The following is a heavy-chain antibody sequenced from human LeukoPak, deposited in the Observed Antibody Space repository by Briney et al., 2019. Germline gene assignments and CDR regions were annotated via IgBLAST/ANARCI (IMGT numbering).Heavy chain of an antibody. D-gene: IGHD3-22*01. CDR1: GFTFGDYA. CDR3: TYTYYYDSSGYSVDY. CDR2: IRSKAYGGTT. V-gene: IGHV3-49*04. J-gene: IGHJ4*02. Sequence: GRSLRLSCTASGFTFGDYAMSWVRQAPGKGQEWVGFIRSKAYGGTTEYAASVKGRFTISRDDSKSIAYLQMNSLKTEDTAVYYCTYTYYYDSSGYSVDYWGQGTLVTVSS.